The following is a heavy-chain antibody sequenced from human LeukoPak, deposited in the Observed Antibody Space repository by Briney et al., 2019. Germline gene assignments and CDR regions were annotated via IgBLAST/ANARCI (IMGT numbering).Heavy chain of an antibody. CDR2: IYYSGST. V-gene: IGHV4-39*07. D-gene: IGHD5-24*01. CDR3: ARLEMATFHFGY. Sequence: SETLSLTCTVSGGSISSSSYYWGWIRQPPGKGLEWIGSIYYSGSTYYNPSLKSRVTISVDTSKNQFSLKLSSVTAADTAVYYCARLEMATFHFGYWGQGTLVTVSS. J-gene: IGHJ4*02. CDR1: GGSISSSSYY.